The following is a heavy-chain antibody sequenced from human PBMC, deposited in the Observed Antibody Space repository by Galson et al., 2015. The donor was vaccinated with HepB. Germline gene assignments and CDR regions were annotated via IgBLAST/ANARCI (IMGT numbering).Heavy chain of an antibody. CDR1: GFTGSTNY. V-gene: IGHV3-53*01. Sequence: SLRLSCAVSGFTGSTNYMSWVRQAPGKGLDWVSLIHGAGITRYAESVKGRFAIFRDNSKNTMYLQMNSLRAEDTAVYYCTTGALFRGYHYMDGWGKGTTVTVSS. CDR2: IHGAGIT. D-gene: IGHD3-10*01. CDR3: TTGALFRGYHYMDG. J-gene: IGHJ6*03.